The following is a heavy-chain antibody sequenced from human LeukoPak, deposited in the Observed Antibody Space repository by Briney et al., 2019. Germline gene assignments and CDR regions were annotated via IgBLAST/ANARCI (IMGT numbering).Heavy chain of an antibody. V-gene: IGHV4-30-4*08. CDR2: IYYSGST. D-gene: IGHD2-15*01. CDR1: GGSISSGDYY. Sequence: PSQTLSLTCTVSGGSISSGDYYWSWIRQPPGKGLEWIGYIYYSGSTNYNPSLKSRVTISVDTSKNQFSLKLSSVTAADTAVYYCASSVVAATRIYFDYWGQGTLVTVSS. CDR3: ASSVVAATRIYFDY. J-gene: IGHJ4*02.